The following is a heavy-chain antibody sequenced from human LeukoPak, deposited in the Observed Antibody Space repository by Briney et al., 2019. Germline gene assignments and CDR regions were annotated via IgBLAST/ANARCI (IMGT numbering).Heavy chain of an antibody. Sequence: TSETLSLTCTVSGGSISSGGYYWSWIRQPPGKGLEWIGCIYHSGSTYYNPSLKSRVTISVDRSKNQFSLKLSSVTAADTAVYYCARDPYCSSTSCPRLDAFDIWGQGTMVTVSS. CDR2: IYHSGST. CDR1: GGSISSGGYY. D-gene: IGHD2-2*01. V-gene: IGHV4-30-2*01. CDR3: ARDPYCSSTSCPRLDAFDI. J-gene: IGHJ3*02.